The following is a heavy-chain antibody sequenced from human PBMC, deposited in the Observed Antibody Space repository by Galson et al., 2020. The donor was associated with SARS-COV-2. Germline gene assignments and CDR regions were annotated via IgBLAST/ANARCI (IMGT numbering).Heavy chain of an antibody. J-gene: IGHJ4*02. CDR2: IVPIFGTT. Sequence: SVKVSCKVSGGDFNSLPINWVRQAPGQGLEWMGGIVPIFGTTNYAQKFQGRITLTADESTTSAYLELSSLRSEDTAVYYCAREGVDSIPYYIPGGDSWGQGTLVSVSS. CDR1: GGDFNSLP. D-gene: IGHD3-22*01. V-gene: IGHV1-69*13. CDR3: AREGVDSIPYYIPGGDS.